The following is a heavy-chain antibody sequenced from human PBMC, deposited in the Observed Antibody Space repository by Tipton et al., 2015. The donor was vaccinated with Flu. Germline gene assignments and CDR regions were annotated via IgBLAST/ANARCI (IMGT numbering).Heavy chain of an antibody. CDR1: GVTFNNYA. Sequence: SLRLSCAASGVTFNNYAMSWVRQAPGKGLEWVSGISGSGGSTYYADSVKGRFTISRDNFKNTLYLEMNSLKADDTAVYYCARAPRHSSSWYNYWGQGILVTVPS. CDR2: ISGSGGST. V-gene: IGHV3-23*01. CDR3: ARAPRHSSSWYNY. D-gene: IGHD6-13*01. J-gene: IGHJ4*02.